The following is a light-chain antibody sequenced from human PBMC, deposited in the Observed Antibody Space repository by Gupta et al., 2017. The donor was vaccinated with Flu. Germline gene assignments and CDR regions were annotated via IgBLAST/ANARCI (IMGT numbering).Light chain of an antibody. V-gene: IGKV3-15*01. CDR1: QSVGSS. CDR2: AAF. J-gene: IGKJ3*01. Sequence: IVMTQSPATLSVSPGERATLSCRASQSVGSSLAWYQKKPGQAPRLLIYAAFIRATGIAARFTGSGSGTEFTLTISSLQSEDFAVYYCQHYNSWPFTFGPGTKVDIK. CDR3: QHYNSWPFT.